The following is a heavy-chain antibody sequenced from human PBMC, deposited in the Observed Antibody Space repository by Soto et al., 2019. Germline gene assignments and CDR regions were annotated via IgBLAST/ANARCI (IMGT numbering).Heavy chain of an antibody. V-gene: IGHV4-30-4*01. CDR3: ARTWNYDEGGWFDP. Sequence: TLSLTCTVSGGSISSGDYYWSWIRQPPGKGLEWIGYIYYSGSTYYNPSLKSRVTISVDTSKNQFSLKLSSVTAADTAVYYCARTWNYDEGGWFDPWGQGTLVTVSS. CDR2: IYYSGST. D-gene: IGHD1-7*01. CDR1: GGSISSGDYY. J-gene: IGHJ5*02.